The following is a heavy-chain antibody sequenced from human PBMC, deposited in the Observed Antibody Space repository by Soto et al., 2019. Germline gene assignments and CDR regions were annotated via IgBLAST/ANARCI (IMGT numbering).Heavy chain of an antibody. CDR1: GFTFSDYY. Sequence: GSXRRSGGSAGFTFSDYYMSWIRQAPGTWLEWVSYISSSGSTIYYADSVKGRFTISRDNAKNSLYLQMNSLRAEDTAVYYCARKFGEMATITYYYYYGMDGWGQGTKVTVSS. J-gene: IGHJ6*02. V-gene: IGHV3-11*01. CDR2: ISSSGSTI. D-gene: IGHD5-12*01. CDR3: ARKFGEMATITYYYYYGMDG.